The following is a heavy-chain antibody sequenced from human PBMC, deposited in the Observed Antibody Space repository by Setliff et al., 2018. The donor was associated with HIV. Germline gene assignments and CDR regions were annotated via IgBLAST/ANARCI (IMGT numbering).Heavy chain of an antibody. Sequence: SETLSLTCTVSGGSISTYFWSWVRQTPGKGLEWIGYIYYTGSTSYNPSFRSRVTISVDTSKNQFSLMLNSVTTADTAVYYCARSRTSSGYYGVTGYGMDVWGQGTTVTVSS. CDR3: ARSRTSSGYYGVTGYGMDV. CDR1: GGSISTYF. J-gene: IGHJ6*02. D-gene: IGHD3-22*01. CDR2: IYYTGST. V-gene: IGHV4-59*01.